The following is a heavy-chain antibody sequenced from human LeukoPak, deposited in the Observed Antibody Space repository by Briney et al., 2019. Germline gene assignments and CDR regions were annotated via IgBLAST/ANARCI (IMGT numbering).Heavy chain of an antibody. CDR2: IRSKTYDGTT. CDR3: SRFAPYHDY. D-gene: IGHD2-2*01. J-gene: IGHJ4*02. Sequence: GVLRLSCSASGFTFGDHAMSWVRQAPGKGLEWVGFIRSKTYDGTTVYAASVKGRFTISRDDSKSIAYLQMNSLKTEDTAVYYCSRFAPYHDYWGQGTLVTVSS. V-gene: IGHV3-49*04. CDR1: GFTFGDHA.